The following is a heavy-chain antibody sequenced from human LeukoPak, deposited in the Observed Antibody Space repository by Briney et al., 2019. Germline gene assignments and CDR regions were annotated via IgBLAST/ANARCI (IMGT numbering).Heavy chain of an antibody. V-gene: IGHV3-23*01. CDR2: IRNSGADT. CDR1: GFSFSSYA. J-gene: IGHJ4*02. Sequence: GGSLRLSCAASGFSFSSYAMNWVRQAPGKGLEWLSSIRNSGADTYYADSVKGRFTISRDNSKNTLYLQMNSLRAEDTAVYYCARAGLYSGSGLDYWGQGTLVTVSS. CDR3: ARAGLYSGSGLDY. D-gene: IGHD5-12*01.